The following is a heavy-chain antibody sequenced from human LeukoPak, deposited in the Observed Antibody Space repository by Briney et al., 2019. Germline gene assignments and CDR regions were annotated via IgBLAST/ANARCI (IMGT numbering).Heavy chain of an antibody. CDR2: ISPTGSTT. CDR3: ARDSYQDYYGRFDP. V-gene: IGHV3-74*01. D-gene: IGHD3-10*01. Sequence: GGSLRLSCTASGFSFSGHWMHWARQLPGKGLVWVSRISPTGSTTSYADSVKGRFTGSRDNAKNTLYLQVNNLRAEDTAMYYCARDSYQDYYGRFDPWGQGTLVIVSS. J-gene: IGHJ5*02. CDR1: GFSFSGHW.